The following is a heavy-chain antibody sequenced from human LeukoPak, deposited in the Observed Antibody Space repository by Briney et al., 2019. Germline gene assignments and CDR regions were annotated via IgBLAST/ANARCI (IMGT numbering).Heavy chain of an antibody. CDR2: INHSGST. CDR1: GGSFSGYY. V-gene: IGHV4-34*01. D-gene: IGHD1-26*01. J-gene: IGHJ4*02. Sequence: PSETLSLTCAVYGGSFSGYYWSWIRQPPGKGLEWIGEINHSGSTNYNPSLKSRVTISVDTSKNQFSLKLSSVTAADTAVYYCARTIVGATMALDYWGQGTLVTVSS. CDR3: ARTIVGATMALDY.